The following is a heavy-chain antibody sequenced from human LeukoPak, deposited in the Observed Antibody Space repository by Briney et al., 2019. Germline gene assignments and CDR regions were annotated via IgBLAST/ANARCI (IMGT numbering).Heavy chain of an antibody. CDR3: ARKASIRGGFH. V-gene: IGHV4-39*07. J-gene: IGHJ4*02. D-gene: IGHD2-2*01. Sequence: SETLSLTCTVSGGSISSGGYYWSWLRQPPGKGLEWIGEINHSGSTNNKPSLKSRITISVDTSKNQFSLKLISVTAADTAVYYCARKASIRGGFHWGQGTLVTVSS. CDR1: GGSISSGGYY. CDR2: INHSGST.